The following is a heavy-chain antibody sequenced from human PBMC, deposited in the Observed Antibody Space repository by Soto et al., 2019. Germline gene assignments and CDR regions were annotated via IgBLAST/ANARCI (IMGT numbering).Heavy chain of an antibody. CDR3: SSAATGWTTWLDA. J-gene: IGHJ5*02. D-gene: IGHD1-1*01. CDR2: IYPGDSES. Sequence: GASLKISCRGSGYTFSNHWIAWVRQTPGKGLEWMGIIYPGDSESRYSPSFQGQVTISVDKSITTAYLQWSSLKASDTAMYYCSSAATGWTTWLDAWGQGTLI. CDR1: GYTFSNHW. V-gene: IGHV5-51*01.